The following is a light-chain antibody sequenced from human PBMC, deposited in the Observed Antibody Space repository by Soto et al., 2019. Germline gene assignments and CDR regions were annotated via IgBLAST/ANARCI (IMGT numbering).Light chain of an antibody. J-gene: IGLJ2*01. CDR1: SGHTSYA. V-gene: IGLV4-69*01. CDR3: QTWGTGIVV. Sequence: QLVLTQSPSASASLGASVKLTCTLSSGHTSYAIAWYQQQPEKGPRYLMRLNSDGSHTKADGIPDRFSGSRSGAERYLTISSLQSEDEADYYCQTWGTGIVVFGGGTKLTVL. CDR2: LNSDGSH.